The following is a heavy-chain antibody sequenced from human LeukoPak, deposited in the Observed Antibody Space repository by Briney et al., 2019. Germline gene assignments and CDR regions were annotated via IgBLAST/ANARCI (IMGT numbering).Heavy chain of an antibody. CDR3: VRDGSYIWGLAD. CDR1: GGTFSSYA. D-gene: IGHD3-10*02. Sequence: ASVKVSCKASGGTFSSYAISWVRQAPGQGLEWVGWMNPHSGNTGYAHKFQGRVTMTRDTSINTAYLELTSLISDDTAVYYCVRDGSYIWGLADWGQGTLVAVSS. V-gene: IGHV1-8*02. CDR2: MNPHSGNT. J-gene: IGHJ4*02.